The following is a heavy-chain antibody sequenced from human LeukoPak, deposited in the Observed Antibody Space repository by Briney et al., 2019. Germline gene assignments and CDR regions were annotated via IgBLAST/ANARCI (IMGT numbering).Heavy chain of an antibody. D-gene: IGHD3-9*01. J-gene: IGHJ4*02. CDR2: VKYNGSTT. CDR3: ARDLDWLLFDY. CDR1: GFTFSAYW. Sequence: PGGSLRLSCAASGFTFSAYWMLCVPQAPGKGLVWFSRVKYNGSTTTYADSVKGRFTISRDNAKNILYLQMNSLRVEDTAVYYCARDLDWLLFDYWGQGTLVTVSS. V-gene: IGHV3-74*01.